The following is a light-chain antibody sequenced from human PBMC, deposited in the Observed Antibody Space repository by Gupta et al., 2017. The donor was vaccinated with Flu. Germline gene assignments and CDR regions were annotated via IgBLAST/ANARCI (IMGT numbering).Light chain of an antibody. CDR1: QSVGNS. V-gene: IGKV3-11*01. CDR3: QQRSNWPPWT. J-gene: IGKJ1*01. CDR2: DAS. Sequence: EIVLTQSPATLSLSPGERATLSCRASQSVGNSLVWYQHKPGQGPRLLIYDASNRATDIPARFSGSGSGTDFTLTISSREPEDFAVYYCQQRSNWPPWTFGQGTKVEIK.